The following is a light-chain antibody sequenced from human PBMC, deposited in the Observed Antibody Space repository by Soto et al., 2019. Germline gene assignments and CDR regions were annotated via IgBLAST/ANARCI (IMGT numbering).Light chain of an antibody. CDR2: GAS. Sequence: EIVLTQSPGTLSLSPGERATLSCRPSQSVSSSYLAWYQQKPGQAPRLLIYGASSRATGIPDRFSGSGSGTDFTLTISRLEPEDFAMYYCQQYGSSRTFGQGTKVDIK. V-gene: IGKV3-20*01. CDR3: QQYGSSRT. CDR1: QSVSSSY. J-gene: IGKJ1*01.